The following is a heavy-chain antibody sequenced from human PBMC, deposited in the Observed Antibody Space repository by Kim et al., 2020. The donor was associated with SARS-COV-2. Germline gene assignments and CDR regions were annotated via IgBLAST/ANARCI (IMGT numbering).Heavy chain of an antibody. V-gene: IGHV3-30*04. CDR2: ISYDGSNK. D-gene: IGHD2-21*02. J-gene: IGHJ6*02. CDR3: AREGSVVTARGMDV. Sequence: GGSLRLSCAASGFTFSSYAMHWVRQAPGKGLEWVAVISYDGSNKYYADSVKGRFTISRDNSKNTLYLQMNSLRAEDTAVYYCAREGSVVTARGMDVWGQG. CDR1: GFTFSSYA.